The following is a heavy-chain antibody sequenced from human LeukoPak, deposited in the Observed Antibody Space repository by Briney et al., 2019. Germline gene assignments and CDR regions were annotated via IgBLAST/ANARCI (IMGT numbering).Heavy chain of an antibody. J-gene: IGHJ4*02. D-gene: IGHD3-16*02. V-gene: IGHV3-7*01. CDR3: ERDRFDSVWGSYRLKY. CDR1: GFTFSSYW. CDR2: IKQDGSEK. Sequence: GGSLRLSCAVSGFTFSSYWMSWVRQAPGKGLEWVGNIKQDGSEKYYVDSVKGRFTISRENAKTSMYLEMNSLRAEDTAVYYCERDRFDSVWGSYRLKYWGQGTLVTVSS.